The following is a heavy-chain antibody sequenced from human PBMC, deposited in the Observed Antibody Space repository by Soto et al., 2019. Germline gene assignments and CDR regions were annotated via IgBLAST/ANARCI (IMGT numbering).Heavy chain of an antibody. J-gene: IGHJ4*02. D-gene: IGHD3-10*01. CDR1: GFAFSSYA. CDR2: ISYDGSNK. CDR3: ARDLSGSGD. V-gene: IGHV3-30-3*01. Sequence: QVQLVEPGGGVVQPGRSLRLSCAASGFAFSSYAMHWVRQAPGKGLEWVAVISYDGSNKYYADSVKGRLTISRDNSKNTLYLQMNSLRAEDTAVYYCARDLSGSGDWGQGTLVTVSS.